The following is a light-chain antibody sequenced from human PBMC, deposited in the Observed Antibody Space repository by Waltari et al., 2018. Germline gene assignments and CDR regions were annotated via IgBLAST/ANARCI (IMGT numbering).Light chain of an antibody. CDR3: LQHNSYPVT. J-gene: IGKJ4*01. V-gene: IGKV1-17*01. CDR2: AAT. CDR1: QGISSY. Sequence: DIQMTQSPSSLSASVGDTVTITCRASQGISSYLNWFQQKPGKPPELLIFAATTLQSGVPSRFSGSGSGTEFTLTISSLQPEDFATYYCLQHNSYPVTFGGGTKVEIK.